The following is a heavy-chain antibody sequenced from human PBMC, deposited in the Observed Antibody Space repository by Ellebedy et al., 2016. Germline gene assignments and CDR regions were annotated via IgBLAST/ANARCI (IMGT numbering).Heavy chain of an antibody. D-gene: IGHD5-12*01. J-gene: IGHJ6*02. V-gene: IGHV3-21*01. Sequence: GGSLRLSXAASGFIFNIAGMTWVRQAPGKGLEWVATIVFSGTATYYSDSLKGRFIVSRDNAKNSLFLQMNSLRAEDTAVYYCARDTADIVATITGYYYYYGMDVWGQGTTVTVSS. CDR3: ARDTADIVATITGYYYYYGMDV. CDR2: IVFSGTAT. CDR1: GFIFNIAG.